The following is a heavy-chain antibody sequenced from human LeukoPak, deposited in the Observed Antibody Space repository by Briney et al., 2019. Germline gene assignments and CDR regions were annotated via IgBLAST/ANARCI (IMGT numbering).Heavy chain of an antibody. V-gene: IGHV3-9*01. Sequence: GGSLRLSCAASGFTFDDYAMRWVRHAPGEGLEWVSGISWNSGSIGYADSVKGRFTISRDDAKNSLYLQMNSLRAEDTALYYCAKDRLIAAAGSGFDYWGQGTLVTVSS. J-gene: IGHJ4*02. CDR3: AKDRLIAAAGSGFDY. CDR1: GFTFDDYA. CDR2: ISWNSGSI. D-gene: IGHD6-13*01.